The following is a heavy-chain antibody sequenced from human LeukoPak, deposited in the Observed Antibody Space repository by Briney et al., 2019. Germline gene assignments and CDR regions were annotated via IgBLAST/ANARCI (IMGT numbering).Heavy chain of an antibody. J-gene: IGHJ4*02. D-gene: IGHD6-6*01. CDR3: ARGKGIATRPYYFDY. Sequence: GGSLRLSCAASGFTFSSCAMSWVRQAPGKGLEWVSAISGSGSSTYYADSVKGRFTISRDNARNSLYLQMNSLRGEDTAVYYCARGKGIATRPYYFDYWGQGTLVTVSS. CDR2: ISGSGSST. V-gene: IGHV3-23*01. CDR1: GFTFSSCA.